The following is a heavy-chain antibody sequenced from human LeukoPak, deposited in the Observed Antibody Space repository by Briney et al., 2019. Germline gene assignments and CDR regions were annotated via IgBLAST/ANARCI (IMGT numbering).Heavy chain of an antibody. CDR2: IYTSGST. CDR1: GGSISSYY. CDR3: AAEGMTTVTSNWFDP. J-gene: IGHJ5*02. D-gene: IGHD4-11*01. V-gene: IGHV4-4*07. Sequence: SETLSLTCTVSGGSISSYYWSWIRQPAGKGLEWIGRIYTSGSTNYNPSLKSRVTMSVDTSKNQFSLKLSSVTAADTAVYYCAAEGMTTVTSNWFDPWGQGTLVTVST.